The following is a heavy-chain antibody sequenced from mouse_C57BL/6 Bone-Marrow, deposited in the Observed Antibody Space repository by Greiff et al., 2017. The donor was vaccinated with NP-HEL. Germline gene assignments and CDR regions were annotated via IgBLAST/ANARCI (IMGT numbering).Heavy chain of an antibody. CDR2: ISSGGDYI. Sequence: EVKVEESGEGLVKPGGSLKLSCAASGFTFSSYAMSWVRQTPEKRLEWVAYISSGGDYIYYADTVKGRFTISRDNARNTLYLQMSSLKSEDTAMYYCTRDKFAMDYWGQGTSVTVSS. J-gene: IGHJ4*01. V-gene: IGHV5-9-1*02. CDR3: TRDKFAMDY. CDR1: GFTFSSYA.